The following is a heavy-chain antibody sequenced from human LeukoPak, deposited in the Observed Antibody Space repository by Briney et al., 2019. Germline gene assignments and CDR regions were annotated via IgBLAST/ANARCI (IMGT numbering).Heavy chain of an antibody. V-gene: IGHV1-46*01. D-gene: IGHD6-19*01. CDR1: GYTSTSYY. Sequence: ASVKVSCEASGYTSTSYYMHWVRQAPGQGLEWMGIINPSGGSTSYAQKFQGRVTMTRDTSTSTVYMELSSLRSEDTAVYYCARDRGSGWEVYGMDVWGKGTTVTVSS. CDR2: INPSGGST. CDR3: ARDRGSGWEVYGMDV. J-gene: IGHJ6*04.